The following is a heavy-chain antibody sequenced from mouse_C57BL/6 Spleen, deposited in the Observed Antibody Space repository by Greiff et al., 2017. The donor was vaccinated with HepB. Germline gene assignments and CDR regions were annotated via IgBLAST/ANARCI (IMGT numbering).Heavy chain of an antibody. CDR2: IDPSDSET. CDR1: GYTFTSYW. CDR3: ARRRGGAMDY. Sequence: QVQLKQPGAELVRPGSSVKLSCKASGYTFTSYWMHWVKQRPIQGLEWIGNIDPSDSETHYNQKFKDKATLTVDKSSSTAYMQLSSLTSEDSAVYYCARRRGGAMDYWGQGTSVTVSS. V-gene: IGHV1-52*01. J-gene: IGHJ4*01.